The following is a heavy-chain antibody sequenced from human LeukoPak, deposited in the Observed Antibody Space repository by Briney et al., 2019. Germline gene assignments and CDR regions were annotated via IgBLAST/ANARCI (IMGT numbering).Heavy chain of an antibody. V-gene: IGHV1-18*01. Sequence: GASVKVSCKASGYTFTSYGISWVRQAPGQGLEWMGWISAYNGNTNYAQKLQGRVTMTTDTSTSTAYMELSSLRSEDTAVYYCASIAARLSSLTFDYWGQGTLVTVSS. CDR3: ASIAARLSSLTFDY. CDR2: ISAYNGNT. D-gene: IGHD6-6*01. J-gene: IGHJ4*02. CDR1: GYTFTSYG.